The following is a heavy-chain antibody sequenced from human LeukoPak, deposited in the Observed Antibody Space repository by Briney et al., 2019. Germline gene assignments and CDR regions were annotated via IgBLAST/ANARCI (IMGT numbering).Heavy chain of an antibody. V-gene: IGHV4-38-2*01. CDR3: ARVGGGRRYFDY. CDR1: GYSISSGYY. CDR2: IYHSGST. J-gene: IGHJ4*02. D-gene: IGHD2-15*01. Sequence: SETLSLTCAVSGYSISSGYYWGWIRQPPGKGLEWIGSIYHSGSTYYNPSLKSRVTISVDTSKNQFSLKLSSVTAADTAVYYCARVGGGRRYFDYWGQGTLVTVSS.